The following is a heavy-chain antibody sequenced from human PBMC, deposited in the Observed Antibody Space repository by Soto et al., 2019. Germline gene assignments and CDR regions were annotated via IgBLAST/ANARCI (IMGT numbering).Heavy chain of an antibody. D-gene: IGHD3-22*01. J-gene: IGHJ3*02. CDR3: ARAVYYDSSDDAFDI. CDR1: GFTFSSYW. V-gene: IGHV3-7*03. CDR2: IKQGGSEK. Sequence: LRLSCAASGFTFSSYWMSWVRQAPGKGLEWVANIKQGGSEKYYVDSVKGRFTISRDNAKNSLYLQMNSLRAEDTAVYYCARAVYYDSSDDAFDIWGQGTMVTVSS.